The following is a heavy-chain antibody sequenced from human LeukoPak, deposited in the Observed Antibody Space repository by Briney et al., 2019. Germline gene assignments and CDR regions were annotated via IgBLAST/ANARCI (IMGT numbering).Heavy chain of an antibody. D-gene: IGHD2-21*01. CDR3: ARDESGDNDAFDI. CDR1: GFTFSDYT. Sequence: GGSLRLSCAASGFTFSDYTMNWVRLAPGKGLEWVSSISGSSNYIYYADSVKGRFTISRGNAKNSLYLQMNSLRVEDTAVYYCARDESGDNDAFDIWGQGTMVTVFS. V-gene: IGHV3-21*01. CDR2: ISGSSNYI. J-gene: IGHJ3*02.